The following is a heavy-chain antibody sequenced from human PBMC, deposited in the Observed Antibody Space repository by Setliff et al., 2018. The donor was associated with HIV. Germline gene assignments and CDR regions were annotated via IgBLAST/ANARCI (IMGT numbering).Heavy chain of an antibody. CDR3: HSGYDTEEQSYFDY. J-gene: IGHJ4*02. CDR2: INWNGGST. D-gene: IGHD5-12*01. V-gene: IGHV3-20*04. CDR1: GFTFDDYG. Sequence: RAGGSLRLSCAASGFTFDDYGMSWVRQAPGKGLEWVSGINWNGGSTGYADSVKGRFTISRDNAKNTLYLQMNSLRAEDTGVYYCHSGYDTEEQSYFDYWGQGTLVTVSS.